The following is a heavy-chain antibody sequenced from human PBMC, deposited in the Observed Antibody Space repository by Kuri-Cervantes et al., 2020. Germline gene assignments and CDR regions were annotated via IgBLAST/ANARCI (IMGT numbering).Heavy chain of an antibody. CDR1: GFTFDDYA. CDR2: ISWDGGST. V-gene: IGHV3-43D*04. CDR3: ATLYRTMVARFDRDY. Sequence: GGSLRLSCAASGFTFDDYAMHWARQAPGKGLEWVSLISWDGGSTYYADSVKGRFTISRDNSKNSLYLQMNSLRADDTAVYYCATLYRTMVARFDRDYWGQGTLVTVSS. D-gene: IGHD4/OR15-4a*01. J-gene: IGHJ4*02.